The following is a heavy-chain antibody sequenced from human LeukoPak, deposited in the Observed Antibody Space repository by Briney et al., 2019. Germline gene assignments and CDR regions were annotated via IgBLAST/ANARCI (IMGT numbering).Heavy chain of an antibody. CDR1: GYTFSGYY. J-gene: IGHJ6*03. Sequence: GASVRVSCKASGYTFSGYYMHWVRQAPGQGVEWMGWINPYSGDTHYAQTFQGRVTVTRDTSISTAYMELSRLKSDDTAVYYCARDADGSGSYYNTAGYMDVWGKGTTVTVSS. D-gene: IGHD3-10*01. V-gene: IGHV1-2*02. CDR2: INPYSGDT. CDR3: ARDADGSGSYYNTAGYMDV.